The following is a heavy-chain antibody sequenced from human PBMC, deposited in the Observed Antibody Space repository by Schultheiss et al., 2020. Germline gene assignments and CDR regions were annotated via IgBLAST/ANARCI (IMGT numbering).Heavy chain of an antibody. CDR3: ARDFWSGYWVPYYYYYMDV. Sequence: ASVKVSCKASGYTFTSYAMNWVRQAPGQGLEWMGWINTNTGNSTYAQGFTGRFVFSLDTSVSTAYLQISSLKAEDTAVYYCARDFWSGYWVPYYYYYMDVWGKGTTVTVSS. CDR1: GYTFTSYA. J-gene: IGHJ6*03. CDR2: INTNTGNS. D-gene: IGHD3-3*01. V-gene: IGHV7-4-1*02.